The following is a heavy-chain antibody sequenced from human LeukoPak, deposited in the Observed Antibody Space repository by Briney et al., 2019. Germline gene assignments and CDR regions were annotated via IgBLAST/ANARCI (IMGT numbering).Heavy chain of an antibody. D-gene: IGHD3-22*01. CDR1: GGSISSGGYY. CDR3: ARLDTSVGGMDV. Sequence: SQTLSLTCTVSGGSISSGGYYWSWIRQHPGKGLEWIGYIYYSGSTYYSPSLKSRVTISVDTSENQFSLKLSSVTAADTAVYYCARLDTSVGGMDVWGQGATVTVSS. CDR2: IYYSGST. V-gene: IGHV4-31*03. J-gene: IGHJ6*02.